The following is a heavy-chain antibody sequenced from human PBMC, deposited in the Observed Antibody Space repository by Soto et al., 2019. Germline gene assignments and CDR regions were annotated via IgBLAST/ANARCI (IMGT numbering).Heavy chain of an antibody. CDR3: ARDRKLYYYDSSGPDY. D-gene: IGHD3-22*01. V-gene: IGHV3-74*01. Sequence: PGGSLRLSCAASGFTFSRYGIHCVRQAPGKGLVWVSRFNSDGTSASYADSVKGGCTISRHTPKDTLYLQMTSLHAAPTAVYYCARDRKLYYYDSSGPDYWGQGA. CDR1: GFTFSRYG. J-gene: IGHJ4*02. CDR2: FNSDGTSA.